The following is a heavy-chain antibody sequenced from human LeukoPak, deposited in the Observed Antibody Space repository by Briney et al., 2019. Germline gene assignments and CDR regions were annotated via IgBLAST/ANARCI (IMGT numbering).Heavy chain of an antibody. J-gene: IGHJ4*02. V-gene: IGHV1-2*02. CDR2: SNPNSGGT. CDR1: GYTFTGYY. Sequence: ASVKVSCKASGYTFTGYYMHWVRQAPGQGLEWRGWSNPNSGGTNYAQKFQVRVTMTRDTSISTAYMELSRLRSDDTAVYYCARDYVRVAVASGYYFDYWGQGTLVTVSS. CDR3: ARDYVRVAVASGYYFDY. D-gene: IGHD6-19*01.